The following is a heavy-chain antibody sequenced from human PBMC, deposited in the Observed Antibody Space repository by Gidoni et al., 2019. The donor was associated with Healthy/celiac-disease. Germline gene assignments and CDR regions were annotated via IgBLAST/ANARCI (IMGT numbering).Heavy chain of an antibody. V-gene: IGHV1-2*02. J-gene: IGHJ6*02. Sequence: QVQLVQSGAEVKKPGASVKVSCKASGYTFTGYYMHWGRQAPGQGLEWMGWINPNSGGTNYAQKFQGRVTMTRDTSISTAYMELSRLRSDDTAVYYCARASNPEGVVVVAAGYYGMDVWGQGTTVIVSS. CDR2: INPNSGGT. CDR1: GYTFTGYY. D-gene: IGHD2-15*01. CDR3: ARASNPEGVVVVAAGYYGMDV.